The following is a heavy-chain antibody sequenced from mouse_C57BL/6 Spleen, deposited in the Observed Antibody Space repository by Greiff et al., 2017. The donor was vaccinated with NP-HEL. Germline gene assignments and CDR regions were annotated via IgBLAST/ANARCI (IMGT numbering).Heavy chain of an antibody. V-gene: IGHV1-64*01. Sequence: QVQLQQPGAELVKPGASVKLSCKASGYTFTSYWMHWVKQRPGQGLEWIGMIHPNSGSTNYNEKFTSKATLTVDKSSSTAYMQLSSLTSEDSAVYYCARWVTTGDYWGQGTTLTVSS. J-gene: IGHJ2*01. CDR1: GYTFTSYW. D-gene: IGHD1-1*01. CDR3: ARWVTTGDY. CDR2: IHPNSGST.